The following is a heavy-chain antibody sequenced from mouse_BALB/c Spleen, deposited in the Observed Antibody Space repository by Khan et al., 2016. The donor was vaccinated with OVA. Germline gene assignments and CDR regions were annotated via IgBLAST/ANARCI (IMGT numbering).Heavy chain of an antibody. CDR2: INPRSVYT. CDR3: ARRTTGYTRDS. D-gene: IGHD2-14*01. CDR1: GYTFTSNT. V-gene: IGHV1-4*01. J-gene: IGHJ4*01. Sequence: VQLQESGAELARPGASVRMSCKASGYTFTSNTMHWIKPRPGQGLEWIGYINPRSVYTNYTQNFKDKSTLTADKSSSTAYMQRSSLTSEDSAVYYCARRTTGYTRDSWGQGTSVTVSS.